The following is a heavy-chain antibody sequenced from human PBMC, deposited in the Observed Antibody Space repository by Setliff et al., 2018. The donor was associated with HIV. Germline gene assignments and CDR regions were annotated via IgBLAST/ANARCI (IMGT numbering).Heavy chain of an antibody. D-gene: IGHD6-19*01. J-gene: IGHJ3*02. V-gene: IGHV4-38-2*01. CDR3: AGGLGEAVAGGDAFDI. CDR2: IYHSGST. CDR1: GYSIRSGYY. Sequence: SETLSLTCAVSGYSIRSGYYWGWIRQPPGKGLEWIGSIYHSGSTNYNPSLQSRVSISVDKSKNQFSLKLSSVTAADTAVYYCAGGLGEAVAGGDAFDIWGQGTMVTVSS.